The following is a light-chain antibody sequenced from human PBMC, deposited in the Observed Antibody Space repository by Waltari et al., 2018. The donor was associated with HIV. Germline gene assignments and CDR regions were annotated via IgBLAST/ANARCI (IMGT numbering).Light chain of an antibody. Sequence: EIVMTQSPATLSVSPGERPTLSCRASQSVSSGLAWFQQKPGQGPTLLMYGSSIRATDIPARFSGSGSGTEFTLTINNLQSEDFAIYYCQQYNNWPWTFGQGTKVEI. V-gene: IGKV3-15*01. J-gene: IGKJ1*01. CDR1: QSVSSG. CDR3: QQYNNWPWT. CDR2: GSS.